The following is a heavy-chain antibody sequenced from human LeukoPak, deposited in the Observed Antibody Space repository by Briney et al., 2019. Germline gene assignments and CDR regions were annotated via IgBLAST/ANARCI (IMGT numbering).Heavy chain of an antibody. CDR3: ARPPYYYDSRGKYYYMDV. CDR1: GCPISGHY. D-gene: IGHD3-22*01. V-gene: IGHV4-59*11. J-gene: IGHJ6*03. Sequence: SETLSLTCTVSGCPISGHYWSWIRKPPGKGREGIGDIYYSGSTNYNPSLKSRITISVDTTKNQFSLKLSSVTAADTAEYSCARPPYYYDSRGKYYYMDVWGKGTTVTVSS. CDR2: IYYSGST.